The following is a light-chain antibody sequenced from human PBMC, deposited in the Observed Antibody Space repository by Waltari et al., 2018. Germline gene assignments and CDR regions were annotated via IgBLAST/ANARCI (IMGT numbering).Light chain of an antibody. CDR1: QSISRN. CDR3: QESDSTLTWT. J-gene: IGKJ1*01. Sequence: DIQMTQSPSSQSASLGQRVTITCPASQSISRNLNWYQQKPVKAPRILITGASSLESGVPSRFSGSGSGTDFTLTITSLQAEDFATYYCQESDSTLTWTFGPGTKVEI. CDR2: GAS. V-gene: IGKV1-39*01.